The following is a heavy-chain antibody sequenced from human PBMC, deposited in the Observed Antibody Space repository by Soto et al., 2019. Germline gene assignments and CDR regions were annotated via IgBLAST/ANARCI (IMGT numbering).Heavy chain of an antibody. D-gene: IGHD3-22*01. V-gene: IGHV4-59*01. Sequence: PSETLSLTCTVSGGSISSYYWSWIRQPPGKGLEWICYIYYSGSTNYNPSLKSRVTISVDTSKNQFSLKLSSVTAADTAVYYCARDYYDSTNAFDIWGQGTMVTVSS. CDR2: IYYSGST. CDR1: GGSISSYY. CDR3: ARDYYDSTNAFDI. J-gene: IGHJ3*02.